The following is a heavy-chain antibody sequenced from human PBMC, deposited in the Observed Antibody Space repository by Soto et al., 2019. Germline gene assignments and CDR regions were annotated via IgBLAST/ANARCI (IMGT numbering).Heavy chain of an antibody. CDR1: GFTFSTYA. D-gene: IGHD4-17*01. J-gene: IGHJ4*02. CDR2: ISGNGGTT. Sequence: EVQLLESGGGLVQPGGSLRVSCAASGFTFSTYALGWVRQAPGKGLEWVSAISGNGGTTYYSDSVKGRFSISRDNSKNTLYLQMNSLRAEDTAVYYCVTALYGGADYWGQGTLVTVSS. V-gene: IGHV3-23*01. CDR3: VTALYGGADY.